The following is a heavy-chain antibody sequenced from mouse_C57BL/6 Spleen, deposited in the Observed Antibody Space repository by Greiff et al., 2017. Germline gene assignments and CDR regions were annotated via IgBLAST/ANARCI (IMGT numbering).Heavy chain of an antibody. J-gene: IGHJ3*01. Sequence: DVQLQESGPGLVKPSQSLSLTCSITGYSITSGYYWNWIRQFPGNKLEWMGYISYDGSNNYNPSLKNRISITRDTSKNQFFLKLNSVTTEDTATYYGARGWIDDYDVWFAYWGQGTLVTVSA. D-gene: IGHD2-4*01. CDR1: GYSITSGYY. CDR2: ISYDGSN. CDR3: ARGWIDDYDVWFAY. V-gene: IGHV3-6*01.